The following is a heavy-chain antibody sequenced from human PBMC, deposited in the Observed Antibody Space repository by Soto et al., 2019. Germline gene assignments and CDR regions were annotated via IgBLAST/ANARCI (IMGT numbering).Heavy chain of an antibody. CDR2: IYYIGST. J-gene: IGHJ4*02. V-gene: IGHV4-59*01. Sequence: QVQLQESGPGLVKPSETLSLTCTVSGGSISSYYWSWIRQPPGKGLGWIGYIYYIGSTNYDPSRKTRVTISVDTSKSPFSLKLSSVTAADTAVYYCARGYCSGGSCGLFDYWGQGTLVTVSS. CDR3: ARGYCSGGSCGLFDY. D-gene: IGHD2-15*01. CDR1: GGSISSYY.